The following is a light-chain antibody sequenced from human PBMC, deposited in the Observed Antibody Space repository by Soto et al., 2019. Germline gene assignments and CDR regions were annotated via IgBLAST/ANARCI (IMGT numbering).Light chain of an antibody. CDR2: EVT. CDR3: GSYSSTTTREV. Sequence: QSVLTQPPSASGSPGQSVTISCTGTSSDVGGYDFVSWYQHHPGTPPKLIIYEVTHRPSGVSHRFSGSKSASTASLTISGLQVEDEADYFCGSYSSTTTREVFGTGTKVTVL. CDR1: SSDVGGYDF. J-gene: IGLJ1*01. V-gene: IGLV2-14*01.